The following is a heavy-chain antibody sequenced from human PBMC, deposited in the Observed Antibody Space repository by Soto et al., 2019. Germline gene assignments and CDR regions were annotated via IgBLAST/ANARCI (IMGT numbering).Heavy chain of an antibody. CDR3: AKGIYRGLNYYGMDV. J-gene: IGHJ6*02. D-gene: IGHD3-10*01. V-gene: IGHV3-30*18. Sequence: GGSLRLSCAASGFTFSSYGMHWVRQAPGKGLEWVAVIAYEGSNKYYADSVKGLFTICRDNSQNTLYLQMNSLGAANTAVYYCAKGIYRGLNYYGMDVWCQGTTVTVSS. CDR1: GFTFSSYG. CDR2: IAYEGSNK.